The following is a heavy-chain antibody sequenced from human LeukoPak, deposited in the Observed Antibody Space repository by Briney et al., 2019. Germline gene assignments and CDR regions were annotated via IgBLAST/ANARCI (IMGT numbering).Heavy chain of an antibody. D-gene: IGHD4-11*01. J-gene: IGHJ4*02. Sequence: PGGSLRLSCAASGFTFSSYSMNWVRQAPGKGLEWVSSISSSSSYIYYADSVKGRFTISRDNAKNSLYLQMNSLRAEDTAVYYCARDPVWTVTIAYWGQGTLVTVSP. CDR1: GFTFSSYS. CDR2: ISSSSSYI. V-gene: IGHV3-21*01. CDR3: ARDPVWTVTIAY.